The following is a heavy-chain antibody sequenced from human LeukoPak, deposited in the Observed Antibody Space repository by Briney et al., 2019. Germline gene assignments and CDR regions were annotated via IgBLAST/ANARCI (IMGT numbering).Heavy chain of an antibody. D-gene: IGHD3-10*01. CDR1: GGSLNSPNYY. CDR2: IYYTGTT. V-gene: IGHV4-39*01. Sequence: MTSETLSLTCIVSGGSLNSPNYYWGWIRQPPGKGLEWIGTIYYTGTTYYNPSLKSRLTISVDTSKNQFSLKLTSVTAADTAVYYCARHDYYGSLNWFDPWGQGTLITVSS. CDR3: ARHDYYGSLNWFDP. J-gene: IGHJ5*02.